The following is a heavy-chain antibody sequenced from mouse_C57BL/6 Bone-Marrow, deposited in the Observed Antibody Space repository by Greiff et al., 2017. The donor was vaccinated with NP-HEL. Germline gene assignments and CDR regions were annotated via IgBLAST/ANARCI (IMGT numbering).Heavy chain of an antibody. CDR2: IWSGGST. Sequence: VHFLASGPGLVQPSQGWVMTWTVSGFSLTSYGVHWVRQSPGKGLEWLGVIWSGGSTDYNAAFISRLSISKDNSKSQVFFKMNSLQADDTAIYYCARSTVVAFWSFDYWGQGTTLTVSS. CDR3: ARSTVVAFWSFDY. CDR1: GFSLTSYG. V-gene: IGHV2-2*01. J-gene: IGHJ2*01. D-gene: IGHD1-1*01.